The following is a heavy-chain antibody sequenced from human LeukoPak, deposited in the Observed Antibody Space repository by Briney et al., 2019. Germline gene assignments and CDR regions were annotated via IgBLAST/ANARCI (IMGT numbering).Heavy chain of an antibody. CDR3: AREISRFGI. Sequence: GGPLRLSCAASGFTVRINYMSGLREAPGKALEWVSSIYIGGRTYYADAVKGRFTISRDNPNNTLYLQMHRLRAEDTAVYYCAREISRFGIWGQGTLVTVSS. J-gene: IGHJ4*02. CDR2: IYIGGRT. V-gene: IGHV3-66*01. CDR1: GFTVRINY. D-gene: IGHD3-16*01.